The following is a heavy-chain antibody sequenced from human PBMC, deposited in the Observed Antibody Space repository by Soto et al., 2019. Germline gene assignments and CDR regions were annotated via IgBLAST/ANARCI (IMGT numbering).Heavy chain of an antibody. CDR1: GFIFKNYA. V-gene: IGHV3-30*04. J-gene: IGHJ4*02. CDR2: ITRDGYNK. CDR3: TKSSGGSSSVGMDY. Sequence: GGSLRLSCAVSGFIFKNYALNWVRQAPGKGLEWVASITRDGYNKYYADSVKGRFTISRDNSKNTLSLQMTALRVEDSSVYYCTKSSGGSSSVGMDYWGPGTLVTVSS. D-gene: IGHD6-6*01.